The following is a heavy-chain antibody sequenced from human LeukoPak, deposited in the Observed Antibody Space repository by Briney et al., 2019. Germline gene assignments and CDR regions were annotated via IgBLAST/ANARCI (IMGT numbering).Heavy chain of an antibody. V-gene: IGHV1-46*01. CDR1: GYTFTSYY. Sequence: ASVKVSCKASGYTFTSYYMHWVRQAPGQGLEWMGIINPSGGSTSYAQKFQGRVTMTRDMSTSTVYMELSSLRSEDTAVYYCARRGVLAAFDIWGQGTMVTVSS. D-gene: IGHD3-16*01. CDR3: ARRGVLAAFDI. CDR2: INPSGGST. J-gene: IGHJ3*02.